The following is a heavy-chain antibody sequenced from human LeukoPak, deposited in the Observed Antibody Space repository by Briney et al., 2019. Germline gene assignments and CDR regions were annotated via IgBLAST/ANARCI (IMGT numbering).Heavy chain of an antibody. CDR3: ARGPVGRRCSGGSCHWSWVSWFDP. D-gene: IGHD2-15*01. J-gene: IGHJ5*02. CDR1: GGSFSGYY. V-gene: IGHV4-34*01. CDR2: INHSGST. Sequence: SETLSLTCAVYGGSFSGYYWGWIRQPPGKGLEWIGEINHSGSTNYNPSLKSRVTISVDTSKNQFSLKLSSVTAADTAVYYCARGPVGRRCSGGSCHWSWVSWFDPWGQGTLVTVSS.